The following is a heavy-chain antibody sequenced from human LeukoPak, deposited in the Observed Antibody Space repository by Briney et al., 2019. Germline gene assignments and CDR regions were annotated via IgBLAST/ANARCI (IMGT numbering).Heavy chain of an antibody. CDR2: IYPGDSDT. V-gene: IGHV5-51*01. D-gene: IGHD4-23*01. Sequence: GESLKISCKGSGYSFTSYWIGWTRQMPGKGLEWMGIIYPGDSDTRYSPSFQGQVTISADKSISTAYLQWSSLTASDTAMYYCASRPFETTVVPWDFYWGQGTQVTVSS. CDR3: ASRPFETTVVPWDFY. J-gene: IGHJ4*02. CDR1: GYSFTSYW.